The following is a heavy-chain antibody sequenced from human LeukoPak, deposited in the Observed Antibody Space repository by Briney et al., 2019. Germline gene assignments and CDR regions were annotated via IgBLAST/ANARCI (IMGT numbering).Heavy chain of an antibody. D-gene: IGHD1-7*01. J-gene: IGHJ4*02. CDR1: GDSVSSNSAA. Sequence: SQTLSLTCAISGDSVSSNSAAWNWIRQSPSRGLEWLGRTYYRSKWLHDYAISVISRITINPDTSKNQFFLQLNSVTPEDTAVYYCARNYSPDFDYWGQGTQVSVSS. CDR3: ARNYSPDFDY. CDR2: TYYRSKWLH. V-gene: IGHV6-1*01.